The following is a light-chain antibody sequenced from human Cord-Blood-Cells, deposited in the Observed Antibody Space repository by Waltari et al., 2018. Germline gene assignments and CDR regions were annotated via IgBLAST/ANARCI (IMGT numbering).Light chain of an antibody. V-gene: IGLV2-14*01. J-gene: IGLJ2*01. CDR3: SSYTSSSTLEVV. CDR2: DVS. Sequence: QSALTQPASVSGSPGQSITISCTGTSSDVGGYNYVSWYQQHPGKAPKLRIYDVSNRPSGVSTRFSGSKSGNTASLTISGLQAEDEADYYCSSYTSSSTLEVVFGGGTKLTVL. CDR1: SSDVGGYNY.